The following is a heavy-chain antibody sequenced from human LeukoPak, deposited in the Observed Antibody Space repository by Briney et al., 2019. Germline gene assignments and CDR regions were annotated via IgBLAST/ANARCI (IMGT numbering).Heavy chain of an antibody. CDR3: ARDTAAAGWYYYYMDV. D-gene: IGHD6-13*01. J-gene: IGHJ6*03. CDR2: ISSSSSYI. CDR1: GFTFSSYS. Sequence: GGSLRLSCAASGFTFSSYSMNWVRQAPGKGLEWLSSISSSSSYIYYADSVKGRFTISRDNAKNSLYLEMNSLRAEDTAVYYCARDTAAAGWYYYYMDVWGRGTTVTVSS. V-gene: IGHV3-21*01.